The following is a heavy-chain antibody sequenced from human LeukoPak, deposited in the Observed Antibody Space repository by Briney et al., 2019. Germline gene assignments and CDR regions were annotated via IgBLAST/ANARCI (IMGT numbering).Heavy chain of an antibody. J-gene: IGHJ4*02. CDR1: GGSFSGYY. V-gene: IGHV4-34*01. CDR2: INHSGST. D-gene: IGHD3-22*01. Sequence: PSETLSLTCAVYGGSFSGYYWSWIRQPPGKGLEWIGEINHSGSTNYNPSLKSRVTISVDTSKNQFSLKLSSVTAADTAVYYCARGRMIVARQWFDYWGQGTLVTVSS. CDR3: ARGRMIVARQWFDY.